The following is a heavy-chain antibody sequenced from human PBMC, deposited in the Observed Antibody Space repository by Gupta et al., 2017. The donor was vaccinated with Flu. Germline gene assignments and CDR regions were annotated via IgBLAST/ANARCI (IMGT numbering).Heavy chain of an antibody. V-gene: IGHV3-48*03. J-gene: IGHJ3*02. D-gene: IGHD6-19*01. Sequence: EVQLVESGGGLVQPGGSLRLSCAASGFTFSNYEMNWVRQAPGKGLEWVSYISSSGSTIYYADSVKGRATVSRDNAKNSLYLQMNSLRAEDTAIYYCARDGVGAVAATDAFDIWGQGTMVTVSS. CDR2: ISSSGSTI. CDR3: ARDGVGAVAATDAFDI. CDR1: GFTFSNYE.